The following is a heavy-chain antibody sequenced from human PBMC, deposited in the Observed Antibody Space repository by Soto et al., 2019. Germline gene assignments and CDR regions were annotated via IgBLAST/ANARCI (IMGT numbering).Heavy chain of an antibody. CDR3: AREVQVHAPAFVY. D-gene: IGHD3-10*01. V-gene: IGHV1-69*19. CDR1: GGTFNTYA. J-gene: IGHJ4*02. Sequence: QVQLVQSGAEMKKPGSSVKVSCQSSGGTFNTYAMNWVRQAPGQGPEWMGDISPMFGAANYAPKFQGRVNITADECTGTSYMQLSSLTSEGTALYFCAREVQVHAPAFVYWGQGTLVTVSS. CDR2: ISPMFGAA.